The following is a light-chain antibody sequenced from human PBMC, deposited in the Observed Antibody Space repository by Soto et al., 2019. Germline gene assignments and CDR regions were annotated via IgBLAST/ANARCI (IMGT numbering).Light chain of an antibody. CDR3: QQRSKWPIT. CDR2: DSS. Sequence: EIVLTQFPATLSLSPGDGATLSCRASQSVSSYLAWYQQKRGQAPRLLIYDSSSRATGIPAMFSGRGSGTDFTLTISSLEPEDFAVYYCQQRSKWPITFGPGTRLEIK. CDR1: QSVSSY. J-gene: IGKJ5*01. V-gene: IGKV3-11*01.